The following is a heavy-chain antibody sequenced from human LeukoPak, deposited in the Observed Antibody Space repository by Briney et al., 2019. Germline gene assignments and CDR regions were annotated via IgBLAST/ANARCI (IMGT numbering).Heavy chain of an antibody. D-gene: IGHD3-3*01. V-gene: IGHV3-74*01. CDR1: GFTFSSYW. Sequence: GGSLRLSCAASGFTFSSYWMHWVRQAPGKGPVWVPRTNRDRISTAYADSVKGRFTISKDNAKNTLYLLMHSLRAADTGVYYCARDSVEWYIFDYWGQGTLVTVSS. J-gene: IGHJ4*02. CDR2: TNRDRIST. CDR3: ARDSVEWYIFDY.